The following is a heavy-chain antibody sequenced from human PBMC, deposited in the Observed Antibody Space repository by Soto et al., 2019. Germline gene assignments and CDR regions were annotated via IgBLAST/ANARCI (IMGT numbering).Heavy chain of an antibody. D-gene: IGHD2-15*01. J-gene: IGHJ6*02. Sequence: SVKVSCKASGGTFSSYAISWLRQSPGQGLEWMGGIIPIFGTANYAQKFQGRVTITADKSTSTAYMELSSLRSEDTAVYYCASGVVVVAATPDYYYGMDVWGQGTTVTVSS. V-gene: IGHV1-69*06. CDR2: IIPIFGTA. CDR3: ASGVVVVAATPDYYYGMDV. CDR1: GGTFSSYA.